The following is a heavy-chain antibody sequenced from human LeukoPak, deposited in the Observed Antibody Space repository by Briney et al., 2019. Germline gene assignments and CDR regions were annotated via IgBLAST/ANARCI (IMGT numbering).Heavy chain of an antibody. V-gene: IGHV4-38-2*01. J-gene: IGHJ4*02. Sequence: SETLSLTCAVSSYSISSGSCWSWIRQPPGKGLEWIGYISYTGSTNYNPSLKSRVTISVDTSKNQFSLKLSSVTAADTAVYYCARGGDSGTYLRGYYFDYWGQGTLVTVSS. D-gene: IGHD1-26*01. CDR2: ISYTGST. CDR1: SYSISSGSC. CDR3: ARGGDSGTYLRGYYFDY.